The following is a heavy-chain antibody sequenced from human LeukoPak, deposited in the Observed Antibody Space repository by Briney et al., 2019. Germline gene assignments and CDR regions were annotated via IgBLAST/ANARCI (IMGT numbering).Heavy chain of an antibody. CDR1: GGSISSSSYY. V-gene: IGHV4-39*01. CDR2: FYYSGST. CDR3: ARRAIEPFIAVAGVFDY. J-gene: IGHJ4*02. D-gene: IGHD6-19*01. Sequence: SETLSLTCTVSGGSISSSSYYWGWIRQPPGKGLEWIGSFYYSGSTYYNPSLKSRVTISVDTSKNQFSLKLSSVTAADTAVYYCARRAIEPFIAVAGVFDYWGQGTLVTVSS.